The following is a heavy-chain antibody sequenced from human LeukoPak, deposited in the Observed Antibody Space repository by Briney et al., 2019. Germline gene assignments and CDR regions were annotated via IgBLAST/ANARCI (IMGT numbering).Heavy chain of an antibody. J-gene: IGHJ4*02. Sequence: TGGSLRLSCAASGFTFSSYAMSWVRQTPGRGLEWVSAISANGDATYYADSVKGRFTISRDNSKNTLYLQMNSLRAEDTAVYYCAKDWVVSAASGLYDYWGQGTLVTVSS. CDR2: ISANGDAT. D-gene: IGHD2-2*01. CDR1: GFTFSSYA. CDR3: AKDWVVSAASGLYDY. V-gene: IGHV3-23*01.